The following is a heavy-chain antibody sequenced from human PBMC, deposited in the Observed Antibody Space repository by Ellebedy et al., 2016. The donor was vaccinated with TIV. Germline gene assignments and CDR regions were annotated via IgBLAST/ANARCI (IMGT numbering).Heavy chain of an antibody. CDR3: ARVRGYSYGYGGMDV. J-gene: IGHJ6*02. V-gene: IGHV3-21*01. CDR2: ISSSSSYI. CDR1: GFTFSSYS. Sequence: PGGSLRLSCAASGFTFSSYSMNWVRQAPGKGLAWVSSISSSSSYIYYADSVKGRFTISRDNAKNSLFLQMNSLRAEDTAVYYCARVRGYSYGYGGMDVWGQGTTVTVSS. D-gene: IGHD5-18*01.